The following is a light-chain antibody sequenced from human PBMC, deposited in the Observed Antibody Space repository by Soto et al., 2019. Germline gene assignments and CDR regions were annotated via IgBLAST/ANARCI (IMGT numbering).Light chain of an antibody. V-gene: IGLV2-8*01. Sequence: QSALTQPPSASGSPGQSVTISCTGTSSDVGGYDYVSWYQQHPGKAPKLMIYEVTIRPSGVSDRFSGSKSGNTASLTVSGLQAEDEADYYCSSYTGGNPSYVFRNGTKVTVL. J-gene: IGLJ1*01. CDR2: EVT. CDR3: SSYTGGNPSYV. CDR1: SSDVGGYDY.